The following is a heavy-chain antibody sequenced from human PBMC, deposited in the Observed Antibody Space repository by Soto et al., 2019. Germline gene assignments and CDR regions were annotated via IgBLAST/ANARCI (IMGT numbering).Heavy chain of an antibody. J-gene: IGHJ6*02. D-gene: IGHD6-19*01. V-gene: IGHV5-10-1*01. CDR1: GYSFTSYW. CDR2: IDPSDSYT. CDR3: ARQWAGAGRFDYYYGMGV. Sequence: PGESLKISCKGSGYSFTSYWISLVRQMPGKGLEWMGRIDPSDSYTNYSPSFQGHVTISADKSISTAYLQWSSLKASDTAMYYCARQWAGAGRFDYYYGMGVWGQGTTVTVSS.